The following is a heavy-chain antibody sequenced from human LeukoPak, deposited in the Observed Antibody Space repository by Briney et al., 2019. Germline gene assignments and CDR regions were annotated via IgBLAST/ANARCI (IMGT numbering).Heavy chain of an antibody. CDR2: ISYDGSNK. J-gene: IGHJ4*02. D-gene: IGHD1-26*01. V-gene: IGHV3-30-3*01. CDR3: ARDRRVAGTVPDY. CDR1: GFTFSSYA. Sequence: GGSLRLSCAASGFTFSSYAMHWVRQAPGKGLEWVAVISYDGSNKYYADSVKGRFTISRDNSKNTLYLQMNSLRAEDTALYFCARDRRVAGTVPDYWGQGTLVTVSS.